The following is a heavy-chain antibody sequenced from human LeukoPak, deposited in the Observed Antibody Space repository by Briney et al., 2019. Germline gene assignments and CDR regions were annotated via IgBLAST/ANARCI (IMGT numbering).Heavy chain of an antibody. CDR1: GFTFSSYA. V-gene: IGHV3-23*01. D-gene: IGHD6-19*01. J-gene: IGHJ4*02. CDR3: AKDSSGWPTNFDY. Sequence: PGGSLRLSCAASGFTFSSYAMSWVRQAPGKGLEWVSAIGGSGGSTYYADSVKGRFTISRDNSKNTLYLQMNSLRAEDTAVYYCAKDSSGWPTNFDYWGQGTLVTVSS. CDR2: IGGSGGST.